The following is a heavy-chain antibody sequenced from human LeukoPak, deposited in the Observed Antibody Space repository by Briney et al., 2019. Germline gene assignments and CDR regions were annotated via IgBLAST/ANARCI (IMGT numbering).Heavy chain of an antibody. J-gene: IGHJ4*02. CDR2: MNPDSGNT. Sequence: ASVNVSCKASEYTFTRYDINWVRQATGQGLEWMGWMNPDSGNTGYAQKFQGRVTMTRNTSINTAYMELSSLRSEDTAVYYCARGTPSGWYGAVYWGQGALVTVSS. D-gene: IGHD6-19*01. V-gene: IGHV1-8*01. CDR3: ARGTPSGWYGAVY. CDR1: EYTFTRYD.